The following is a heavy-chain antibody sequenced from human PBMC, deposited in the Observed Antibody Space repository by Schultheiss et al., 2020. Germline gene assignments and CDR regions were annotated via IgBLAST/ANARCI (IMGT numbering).Heavy chain of an antibody. CDR1: GFTFSSYA. CDR3: AKGSDENDYSGFDN. V-gene: IGHV3-23*01. Sequence: GGSLRLSCAASGFTFSSYAMSWVRQAPGKGLEWVSAISGSGGSTYYADSVKGRFTISRDNSKNTLFLQMSRLRAEDTAIYYCAKGSDENDYSGFDNWGQGVLVTVSS. CDR2: ISGSGGST. J-gene: IGHJ4*02. D-gene: IGHD4-11*01.